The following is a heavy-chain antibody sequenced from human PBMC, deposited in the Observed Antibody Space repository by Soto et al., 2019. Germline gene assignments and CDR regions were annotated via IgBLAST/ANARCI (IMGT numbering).Heavy chain of an antibody. J-gene: IGHJ5*02. CDR3: AKENRGYRGYEINWFDR. D-gene: IGHD5-12*01. Sequence: DVQLLESGGGLVQPGGSLRLSCAASGFTFSSYAMSWVRQAPGKGLEWVSAISGSGGSTYYADSVKGRFTISRDNSKNTLYLQMNSLRAEDTAVYYCAKENRGYRGYEINWFDRWGQGTLVTVSS. V-gene: IGHV3-23*01. CDR1: GFTFSSYA. CDR2: ISGSGGST.